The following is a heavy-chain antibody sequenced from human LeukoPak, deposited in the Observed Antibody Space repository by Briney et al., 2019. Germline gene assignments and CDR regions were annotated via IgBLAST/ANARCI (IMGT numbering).Heavy chain of an antibody. J-gene: IGHJ6*03. CDR1: GFTFSSYA. CDR3: AKTLTYRCSGGSCRYYYYYMDV. D-gene: IGHD2-15*01. Sequence: GGSLRLSCAASGFTFSSYAMSWVRQAAGKGLGWVSAISGSGGSTYYADSVKGRFTISRDNSKNTLYLQMNSLRAEDTAVYYCAKTLTYRCSGGSCRYYYYYMDVWGKGTTVTVSS. CDR2: ISGSGGST. V-gene: IGHV3-23*01.